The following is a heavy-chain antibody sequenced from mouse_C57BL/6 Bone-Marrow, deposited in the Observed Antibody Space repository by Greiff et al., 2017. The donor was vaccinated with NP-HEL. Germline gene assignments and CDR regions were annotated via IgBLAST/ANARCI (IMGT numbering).Heavy chain of an antibody. CDR2: IHPNSGST. V-gene: IGHV1-64*01. D-gene: IGHD1-1*01. CDR1: GYTFTSYW. CDR3: ARGGSSYKGYFDY. Sequence: QVQLQQPGAELVKPGASVKLSCKASGYTFTSYWMHWVKQRPGQGLEWIGMIHPNSGSTNYNEKFKSKATLTVDKSSSTAYMQLSSLTSEDSAVYYCARGGSSYKGYFDYWGQGTTLTVSS. J-gene: IGHJ2*01.